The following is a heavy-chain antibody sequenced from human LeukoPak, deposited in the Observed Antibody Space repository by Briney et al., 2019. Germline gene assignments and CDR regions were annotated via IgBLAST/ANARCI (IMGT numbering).Heavy chain of an antibody. Sequence: ASVKVSCKASGYTFTGYYMHWVRQAPGQGLEWMGWINPNSGGTNYAQKFQGRVTMTRDTSISTAYMELSRLRSDDTAVYYCARGDGIVATIRDYYYYGVDVWGQGTTVTVSS. CDR2: INPNSGGT. J-gene: IGHJ6*02. CDR3: ARGDGIVATIRDYYYYGVDV. V-gene: IGHV1-2*02. D-gene: IGHD5-12*01. CDR1: GYTFTGYY.